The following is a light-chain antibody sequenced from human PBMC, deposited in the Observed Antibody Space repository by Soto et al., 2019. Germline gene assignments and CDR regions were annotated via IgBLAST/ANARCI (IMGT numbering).Light chain of an antibody. V-gene: IGLV2-8*01. CDR1: SSDVGGYNY. CDR2: EVS. Sequence: QSALTQPPSASGSPGQSVTISCTGTSSDVGGYNYVSWYQQHPGKAPKLMIYEVSKRPSGVPDRFSGSKSGNTASLTVSGFQAEDEADYYCSSYAGSNNFVFGGGTKVTVL. J-gene: IGLJ2*01. CDR3: SSYAGSNNFV.